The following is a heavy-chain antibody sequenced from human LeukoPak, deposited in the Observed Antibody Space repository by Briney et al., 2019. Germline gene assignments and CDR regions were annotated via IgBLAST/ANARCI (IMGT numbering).Heavy chain of an antibody. CDR2: IYYSGST. D-gene: IGHD3-10*01. J-gene: IGHJ3*02. V-gene: IGHV4-59*08. CDR1: GGSISSYY. Sequence: SETLSLTCAISGGSISSYYWSWIRQPPGKGLEWIGYIYYSGSTNYNPSLKSRVTISVDTSKNQFSLKLSSVTAADTAVYYCARHMVRGAGAFDIWGQGTMVTVSS. CDR3: ARHMVRGAGAFDI.